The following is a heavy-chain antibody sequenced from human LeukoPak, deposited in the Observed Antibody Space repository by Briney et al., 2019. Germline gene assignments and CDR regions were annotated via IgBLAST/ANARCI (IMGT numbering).Heavy chain of an antibody. D-gene: IGHD2-15*01. CDR2: ISTNGRYI. V-gene: IGHV3-21*01. J-gene: IGHJ4*02. CDR3: ARDLGWFHFDS. Sequence: PGGSLRLSCTASGFTFSNYTMDWVRQAPGKGLEWVSYISTNGRYIYYADSVKGRFTISRDNAKNSLFLEMNSLRVEDTAVYYCARDLGWFHFDSWGQGTLVTVSS. CDR1: GFTFSNYT.